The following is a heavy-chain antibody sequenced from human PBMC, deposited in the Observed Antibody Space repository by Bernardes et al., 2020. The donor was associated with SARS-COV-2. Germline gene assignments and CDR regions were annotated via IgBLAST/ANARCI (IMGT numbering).Heavy chain of an antibody. CDR2: ISGTGETI. Sequence: GGSLRLSCVASGFTFTSHAITWVRQAPGKGLEWVSSISGTGETIYFADSVKGRFTISRDNSKNTVYLQMNSLRPEDTAVYYCAKVQAIFWIRPQYSAMDVWGQGTTVAVSS. D-gene: IGHD3-3*01. V-gene: IGHV3-23*01. CDR3: AKVQAIFWIRPQYSAMDV. J-gene: IGHJ6*02. CDR1: GFTFTSHA.